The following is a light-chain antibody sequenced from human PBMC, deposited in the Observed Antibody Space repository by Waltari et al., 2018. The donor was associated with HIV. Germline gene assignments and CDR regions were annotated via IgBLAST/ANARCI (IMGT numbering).Light chain of an antibody. Sequence: QSGLTQPASVSGSAGQSITISCTGTSSDIGGYNLVSWYQHHPGKAPRLLIHKVSERPSGVSNRFSGSKSGNTASLTISGLQAEDEAEYHCCSYAGVNTYVVFGGGTRLTVL. CDR1: SSDIGGYNL. CDR2: KVS. J-gene: IGLJ2*01. V-gene: IGLV2-23*02. CDR3: CSYAGVNTYVV.